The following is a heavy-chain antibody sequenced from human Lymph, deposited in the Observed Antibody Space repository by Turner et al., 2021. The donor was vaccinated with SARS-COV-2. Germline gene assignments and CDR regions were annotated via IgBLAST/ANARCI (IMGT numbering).Heavy chain of an antibody. J-gene: IGHJ4*02. CDR2: ITFTSSDI. D-gene: IGHD2-21*02. Sequence: ELQLVESGGGLVKPGGSLRLSCAASGFTFSSYSMNWVRQAPGKGLEWVSSITFTSSDIYYADSVKGRFTISRDNAKNSLYLQMNSLRAEDTAVYYCARGPPDFPYYFDYWGQGTLVTVSS. CDR1: GFTFSSYS. CDR3: ARGPPDFPYYFDY. V-gene: IGHV3-21*01.